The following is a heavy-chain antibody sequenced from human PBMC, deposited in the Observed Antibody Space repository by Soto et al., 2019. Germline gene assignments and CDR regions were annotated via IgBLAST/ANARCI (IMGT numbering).Heavy chain of an antibody. CDR2: IYFSGST. V-gene: IGHV4-59*01. CDR3: SRERGAVAGIADAFDV. Sequence: SETLSLTCTVSGGSINGYYWNWIRQPPGKGLEWIGYIYFSGSTKYNPSLKSRVTISVDTSKSQFSLRLDSVSAADTAVYWCSRERGAVAGIADAFDVWGQGTVVTVS. J-gene: IGHJ3*01. D-gene: IGHD6-19*01. CDR1: GGSINGYY.